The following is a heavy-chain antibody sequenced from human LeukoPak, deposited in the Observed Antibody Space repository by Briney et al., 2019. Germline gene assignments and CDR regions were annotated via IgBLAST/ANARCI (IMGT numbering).Heavy chain of an antibody. CDR1: GFTFKDYA. CDR2: ISWDSGNS. CDR3: AKGPGAAVAKRYIQH. Sequence: GGSLRLSCAASGFTFKDYAMHWVRQVPGKGLEWVSLISWDSGNSYYAHSVKGRFTISRDNRKSSLSLQMNSLRTEDTALYYCAKGPGAAVAKRYIQHWGQGTLVTVSS. D-gene: IGHD6-19*01. J-gene: IGHJ1*01. V-gene: IGHV3-43*01.